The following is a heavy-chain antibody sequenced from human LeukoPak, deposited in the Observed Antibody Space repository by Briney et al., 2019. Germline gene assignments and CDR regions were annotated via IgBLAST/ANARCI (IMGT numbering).Heavy chain of an antibody. Sequence: PSETLSLTCTVSGGSISSYYWSWIRQPPGKGLEWIGYIDYSGSTNYNPSLKSRVTISVDTSKNQFSLKLNSVTAADTAVYYCARHLSNYDYVWGSYRPLFDYWGQGTLVTVSS. J-gene: IGHJ4*02. D-gene: IGHD3-16*02. CDR2: IDYSGST. V-gene: IGHV4-59*01. CDR1: GGSISSYY. CDR3: ARHLSNYDYVWGSYRPLFDY.